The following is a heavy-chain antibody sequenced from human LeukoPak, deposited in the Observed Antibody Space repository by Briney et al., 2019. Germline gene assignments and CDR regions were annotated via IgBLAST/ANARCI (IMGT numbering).Heavy chain of an antibody. CDR3: ARDQEGFDY. V-gene: IGHV1-46*01. J-gene: IGHJ4*02. CDR1: GYTFTSNY. CDR2: IYPRYGST. Sequence: GASVKVSCKASGYTFTSNYIHWVRQAPGQGLEWMGMIYPRYGSTSYAQKFQGRVTVTRDTSTSTVHMELSGLGSEDTAVYYCARDQEGFDYWGQGTLVTVSS.